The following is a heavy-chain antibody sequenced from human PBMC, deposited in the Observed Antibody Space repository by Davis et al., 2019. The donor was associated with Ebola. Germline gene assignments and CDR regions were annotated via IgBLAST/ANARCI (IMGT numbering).Heavy chain of an antibody. CDR1: GGSISSSNW. D-gene: IGHD6-13*01. V-gene: IGHV4-4*02. CDR3: AREATSSSWYSDYFDY. CDR2: IYHSGST. Sequence: MPGGSLRLSCAVSGGSISSSNWWTWVRQPPGKGLEWIGEIYHSGSTNYNPSLKSRVTISEDKSKNQFSLKLSSVTAADTAVYYCAREATSSSWYSDYFDYWGQGTLVTVSS. J-gene: IGHJ4*02.